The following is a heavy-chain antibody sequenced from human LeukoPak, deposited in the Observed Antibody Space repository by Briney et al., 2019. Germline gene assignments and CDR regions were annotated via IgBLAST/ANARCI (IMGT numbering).Heavy chain of an antibody. V-gene: IGHV1-18*01. Sequence: ASVKVSCKASGYTFDDYAISWVRQAPGQGLEWMGWINTYNGDTTTAQKFQGRVTLTTDTSTTTASMELRSLRSDDTAFYYCARDSAILGIFFDSWGQGTLVTVSS. CDR1: GYTFDDYA. D-gene: IGHD2/OR15-2a*01. CDR2: INTYNGDT. J-gene: IGHJ4*02. CDR3: ARDSAILGIFFDS.